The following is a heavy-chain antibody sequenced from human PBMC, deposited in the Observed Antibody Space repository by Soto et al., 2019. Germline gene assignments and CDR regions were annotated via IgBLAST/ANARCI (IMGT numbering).Heavy chain of an antibody. Sequence: PSETLCLTCTVSGGSISSSSYYWGWISQPPGKGLEWIGSIYYSGGTYYNPSLKSRGTISVDTSKNQFSLKLSSVTAADTAVYYCPRHDGSYQYYVDYGGQGTPVAVSS. CDR1: GGSISSSSYY. J-gene: IGHJ4*02. CDR2: IYYSGGT. V-gene: IGHV4-39*01. D-gene: IGHD1-26*01. CDR3: PRHDGSYQYYVDY.